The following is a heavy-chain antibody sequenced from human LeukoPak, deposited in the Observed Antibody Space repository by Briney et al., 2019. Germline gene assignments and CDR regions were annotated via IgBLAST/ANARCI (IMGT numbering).Heavy chain of an antibody. CDR1: GFTFSSYS. V-gene: IGHV3-21*01. CDR3: ASYSSWRDY. J-gene: IGHJ4*02. CDR2: ISSSSSYI. Sequence: PGGSLRLSCAASGFTFSSYSMNWVRQAPGKGLEWVSSISSSSSYIYYADSVKRRFTISRDNAKNSLYLQMNSLRAEDTAVYYCASYSSWRDYWGQGTLVTVSS. D-gene: IGHD6-13*01.